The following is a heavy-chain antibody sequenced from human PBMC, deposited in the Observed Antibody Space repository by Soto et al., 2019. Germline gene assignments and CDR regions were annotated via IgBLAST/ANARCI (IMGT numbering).Heavy chain of an antibody. CDR1: GGSISSGGYY. D-gene: IGHD2-15*01. V-gene: IGHV4-61*08. CDR3: ARGFDGYCSGGSCSTESSFDY. CDR2: IYYSGST. J-gene: IGHJ4*02. Sequence: SETLSLTCTVSGGSISSGGYYWSWIRQHPGKGLEWIGYIYYSGSTYYNPSLKSRVTISVDTSKNQFSLKLSSVTAADTAVYYCARGFDGYCSGGSCSTESSFDYWGQGTLVTVSS.